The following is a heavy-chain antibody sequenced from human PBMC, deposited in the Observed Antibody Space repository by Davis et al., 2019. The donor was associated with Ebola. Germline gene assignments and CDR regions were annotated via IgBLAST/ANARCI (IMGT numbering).Heavy chain of an antibody. J-gene: IGHJ4*02. CDR1: GGTFSSYA. D-gene: IGHD1-1*01. Sequence: VKVSCKASGGTFSSYAISWVRQAPGQGLEWMGGIIPIFGTANYAQKFQGRVTITADESTSTAYMELSSLRSEDTAVYYCARTPPTGIDNYSDYWGQGTLVTVSS. CDR3: ARTPPTGIDNYSDY. V-gene: IGHV1-69*01. CDR2: IIPIFGTA.